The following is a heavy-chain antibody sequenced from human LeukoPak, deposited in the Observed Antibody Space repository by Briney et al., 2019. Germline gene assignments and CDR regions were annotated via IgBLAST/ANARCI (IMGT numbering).Heavy chain of an antibody. J-gene: IGHJ3*02. D-gene: IGHD4-17*01. CDR1: GFTFSSYA. CDR2: ISYDGSNK. Sequence: GGSLRLSCVASGFTFSSYAMHWVRQAPGKGLEWVAVISYDGSNKYYADSVKGRFTISRDNPKNTLYLQMNSLRAEDTAVYYCARDGERDYGDRTYAFDIWGQGTMVTVSS. V-gene: IGHV3-30-3*01. CDR3: ARDGERDYGDRTYAFDI.